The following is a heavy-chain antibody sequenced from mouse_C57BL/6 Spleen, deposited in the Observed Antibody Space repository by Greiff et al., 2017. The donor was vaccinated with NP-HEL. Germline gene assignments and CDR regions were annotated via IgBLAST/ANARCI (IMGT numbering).Heavy chain of an antibody. D-gene: IGHD1-1*01. CDR3: TREAYYGSDYYAMDY. V-gene: IGHV1-5*01. J-gene: IGHJ4*01. Sequence: VQLQQSGTVLARPGASVKMSCKTSGYTFTSYWMHWVKQRPGQGLEWIGAIYPGNSDTSYNQKFKGKAKLTAVTSASTAYMELSSLTNEDSAVYYCTREAYYGSDYYAMDYWGQGTSVTVSS. CDR1: GYTFTSYW. CDR2: IYPGNSDT.